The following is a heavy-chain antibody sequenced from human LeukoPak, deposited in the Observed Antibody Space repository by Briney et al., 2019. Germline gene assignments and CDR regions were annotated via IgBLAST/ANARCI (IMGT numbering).Heavy chain of an antibody. D-gene: IGHD3-9*01. J-gene: IGHJ4*02. Sequence: SETLSLTCTVSGGSISSYYWSWIRHPPGKGLEGIGYIYISGSTNYNPSLKSRGTISVETSKNQFSLKLSSVNAADTALYYCATSLDYGILTGYYRQPTYFDYWGQGTLVTVSS. CDR3: ATSLDYGILTGYYRQPTYFDY. V-gene: IGHV4-4*09. CDR2: IYISGST. CDR1: GGSISSYY.